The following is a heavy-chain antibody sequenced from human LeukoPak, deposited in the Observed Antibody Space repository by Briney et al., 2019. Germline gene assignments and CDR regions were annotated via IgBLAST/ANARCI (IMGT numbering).Heavy chain of an antibody. CDR2: ISSSSSYI. J-gene: IGHJ4*02. V-gene: IGHV3-21*01. Sequence: PGGSLRLSCAASGFTFSSYSMNWVRQAPGKGLEWVSSISSSSSYIYYADSVKGRFTISRDNAKNSLYLQMNSLRAEDTAVYYCARGRELLPATDFDYWGQGTLVTVSS. CDR1: GFTFSSYS. D-gene: IGHD1-26*01. CDR3: ARGRELLPATDFDY.